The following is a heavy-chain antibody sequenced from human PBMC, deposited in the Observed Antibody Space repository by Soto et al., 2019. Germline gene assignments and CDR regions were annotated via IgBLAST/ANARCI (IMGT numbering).Heavy chain of an antibody. D-gene: IGHD5-18*01. Sequence: QVQLVQSGAEVKKPGASVKVSCKVSGYTLTELSMHWVRQAPGKGLEWMGGFDPEDGETIYAQKFQGRVTMTEDTSTDTDYMELSSLRSEDAAVYYCAIIYSYGYGVDYWGQGTLVTVPS. V-gene: IGHV1-24*01. CDR2: FDPEDGET. CDR1: GYTLTELS. CDR3: AIIYSYGYGVDY. J-gene: IGHJ4*02.